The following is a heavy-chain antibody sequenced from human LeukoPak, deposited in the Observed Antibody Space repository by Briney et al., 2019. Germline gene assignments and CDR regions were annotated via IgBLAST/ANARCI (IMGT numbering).Heavy chain of an antibody. Sequence: GSLRLSCVVSGFTFSSYAMSWVRQAPGKGLEWVSAISGSGGSTYYADSVKGRFTISRDNSKNTLHLQMNSLRAEGTAVYYCAKGETPRNSFDYWGQGTLVTVSS. D-gene: IGHD1-26*01. CDR1: GFTFSSYA. CDR2: ISGSGGST. CDR3: AKGETPRNSFDY. J-gene: IGHJ4*02. V-gene: IGHV3-23*01.